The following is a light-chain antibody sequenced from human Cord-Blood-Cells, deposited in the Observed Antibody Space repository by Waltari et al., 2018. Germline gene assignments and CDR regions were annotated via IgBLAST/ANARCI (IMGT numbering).Light chain of an antibody. CDR2: AAS. Sequence: DLQMTQSPSSLSASVGDRVTITCRASQSISSYLNWYQQKPGKAPKLLIYAASSLQSGVPSRFSVSGSGTDFTLTISSLQPEDFATYYCQQRYGTPRTFGQGAKVEIK. CDR1: QSISSY. V-gene: IGKV1-39*01. CDR3: QQRYGTPRT. J-gene: IGKJ1*01.